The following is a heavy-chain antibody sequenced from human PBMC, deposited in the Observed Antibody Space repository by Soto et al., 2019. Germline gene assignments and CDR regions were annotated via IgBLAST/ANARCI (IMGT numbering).Heavy chain of an antibody. J-gene: IGHJ5*02. V-gene: IGHV1-18*01. CDR2: ISGYNGDT. Sequence: ASVKVSCKASGYTFTRYGISWVRQAPGQGLEWMGWISGYNGDTNYAQKFQDRVSMTIDTSTTTAYMDLRSLRSDDTAVYYCARGGVVTFCSGGNCFSGIDSWFDPWG. CDR1: GYTFTRYG. D-gene: IGHD2-15*01. CDR3: ARGGVVTFCSGGNCFSGIDSWFDP.